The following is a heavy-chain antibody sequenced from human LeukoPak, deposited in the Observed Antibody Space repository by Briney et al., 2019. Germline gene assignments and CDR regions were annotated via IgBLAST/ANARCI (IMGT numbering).Heavy chain of an antibody. J-gene: IGHJ3*02. D-gene: IGHD2-15*01. V-gene: IGHV4-31*03. Sequence: SETLSITCTVSGGSISSGGYYWSWIRQHPGKGLEWIGYIYYSGSTYYNPSLKSRVTISVDTSKNQFSLKLSSVTAADTAVYYCARAVLPVRAFDIWGQGTMVTVSS. CDR3: ARAVLPVRAFDI. CDR1: GGSISSGGYY. CDR2: IYYSGST.